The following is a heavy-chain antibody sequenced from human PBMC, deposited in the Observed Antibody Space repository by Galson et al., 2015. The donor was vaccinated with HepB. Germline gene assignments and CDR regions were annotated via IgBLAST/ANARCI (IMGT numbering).Heavy chain of an antibody. CDR2: INRDGSST. CDR3: ARGIEVVPDASGMDV. J-gene: IGHJ6*02. D-gene: IGHD2-2*01. V-gene: IGHV3-74*01. Sequence: LRLSCAASEFTFRSHWMHWVRQAPGKGLVWVSRINRDGSSTNYADSVKGRFAISRDNAKNTLYLQMSSLRAEDTAVYYCARGIEVVPDASGMDVWGQGTTVTVSS. CDR1: EFTFRSHW.